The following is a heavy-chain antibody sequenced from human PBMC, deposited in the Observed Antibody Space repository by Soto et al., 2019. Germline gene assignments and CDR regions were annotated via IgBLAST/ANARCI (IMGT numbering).Heavy chain of an antibody. CDR3: AREGPSYGLDY. CDR2: ISYDGSNK. Sequence: GGSLRLSCAASGFTFSSYAMHWVRQAPGKGLEWVAVISYDGSNKYYADSVKGRFTISRDNSKNTLYLQMNSLRAEDTAVYYCAREGPSYGLDYWGQGTLVTVSS. D-gene: IGHD5-18*01. CDR1: GFTFSSYA. J-gene: IGHJ4*02. V-gene: IGHV3-30-3*01.